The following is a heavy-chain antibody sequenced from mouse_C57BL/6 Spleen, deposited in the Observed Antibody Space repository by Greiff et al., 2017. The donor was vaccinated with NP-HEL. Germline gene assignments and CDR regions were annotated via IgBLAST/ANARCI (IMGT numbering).Heavy chain of an antibody. Sequence: VQLQQSGAELVKPGASVKISCKASGYAFSSYWMNWVKQRPGKGLEWIGQIYPGDGDTNYNGKFKGKATLTADKSSSTAYRQLSSLTSEDSAVEICAREEEYYDGSSHFDYWGQGTTLTVSA. D-gene: IGHD1-1*01. J-gene: IGHJ2*01. CDR3: AREEEYYDGSSHFDY. V-gene: IGHV1-80*01. CDR2: IYPGDGDT. CDR1: GYAFSSYW.